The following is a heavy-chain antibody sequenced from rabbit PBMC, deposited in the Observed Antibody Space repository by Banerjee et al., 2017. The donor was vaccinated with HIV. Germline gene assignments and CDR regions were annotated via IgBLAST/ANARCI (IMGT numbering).Heavy chain of an antibody. CDR1: GFSFSSSYW. D-gene: IGHD4-1*01. CDR2: IYAGSSGST. Sequence: QEQLEESGGDLVKPEGSLTLTCTASGFSFSSSYWIYWVRQAPGKGLELVACIYAGSSGSTYYASWAKGRFTISKTSSTTVTLQMTSLTAADTATYFCARDLAGVIGWNFGLWGQGTLVTVS. V-gene: IGHV1S45*01. J-gene: IGHJ3*01. CDR3: ARDLAGVIGWNFGL.